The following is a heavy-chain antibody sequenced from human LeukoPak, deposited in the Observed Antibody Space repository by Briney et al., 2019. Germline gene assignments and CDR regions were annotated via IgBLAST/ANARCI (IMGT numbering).Heavy chain of an antibody. CDR2: ISTDSITT. CDR3: ARHTYCTGSSCYIGDALDI. CDR1: GITFSNYR. V-gene: IGHV3-48*01. Sequence: PGGSLRLSCAASGITFSNYRMNWVRQAPGKGLEWISYISTDSITTFYAHSVRGRFIISRDNANNSLYLQMNGLRVEDTALYYCARHTYCTGSSCYIGDALDIWGHGTMVTVSS. D-gene: IGHD2-2*02. J-gene: IGHJ3*02.